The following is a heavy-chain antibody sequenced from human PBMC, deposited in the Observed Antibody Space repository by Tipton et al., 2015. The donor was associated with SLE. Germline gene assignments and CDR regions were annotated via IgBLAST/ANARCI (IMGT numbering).Heavy chain of an antibody. D-gene: IGHD3-3*01. CDR2: INHSGST. CDR1: NGSISSDNYY. Sequence: TLSLTCTVSNGSISSDNYYWSWIRQPPGKGLEWIGEINHSGSTNYNPSLKSRVTISVDKSKNQFSLKLSSVTAADTAVYYCARAITIFGVVIYYFDYWGQGTLVTVSS. J-gene: IGHJ4*02. CDR3: ARAITIFGVVIYYFDY. V-gene: IGHV4-39*07.